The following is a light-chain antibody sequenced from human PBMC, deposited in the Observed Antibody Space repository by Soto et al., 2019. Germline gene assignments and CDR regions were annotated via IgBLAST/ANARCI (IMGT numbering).Light chain of an antibody. CDR2: GAS. V-gene: IGKV3-15*01. CDR3: QHYSTWLWT. J-gene: IGKJ1*01. CDR1: QSVSSK. Sequence: EIVMTQSPATQSVSPGERATLSCRASQSVSSKLAWYQQKPGQGPRLLIYGASTRATGIPARFSGSGSGTEFTLTISSQQSEYFAFYYCQHYSTWLWTFGQGTKVEIK.